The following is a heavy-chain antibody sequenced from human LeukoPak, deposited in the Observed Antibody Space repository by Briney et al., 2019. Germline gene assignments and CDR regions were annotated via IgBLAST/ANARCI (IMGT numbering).Heavy chain of an antibody. CDR3: ARHSIVVVPATYVGWFDP. Sequence: SETLSLTCAVYGGSFSGYYWSWIRQPPGKGLEWIGEINHSGSTNYNPSLKSRVTISVDTSKNQFSLKLSSVTAADTAVYYCARHSIVVVPATYVGWFDPWGQGTLVTVSS. CDR1: GGSFSGYY. V-gene: IGHV4-34*01. D-gene: IGHD2-2*01. J-gene: IGHJ5*02. CDR2: INHSGST.